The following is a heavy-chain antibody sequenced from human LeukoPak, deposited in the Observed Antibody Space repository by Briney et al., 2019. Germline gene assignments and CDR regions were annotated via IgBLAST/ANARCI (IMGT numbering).Heavy chain of an antibody. CDR1: GGSISSGGYS. V-gene: IGHV4-30-2*01. CDR3: ARSGGYSGYDLGAFDI. CDR2: IYHSGST. D-gene: IGHD5-12*01. Sequence: PSETLSLTCAVSGGSISSGGYSWSWIRQPPGKGLEWIGYIYHSGSTYYNPSLKSRVTISVDRSKNQFSLKLSSVTAADTAVYYCARSGGYSGYDLGAFDIWGQGTMVTVSS. J-gene: IGHJ3*02.